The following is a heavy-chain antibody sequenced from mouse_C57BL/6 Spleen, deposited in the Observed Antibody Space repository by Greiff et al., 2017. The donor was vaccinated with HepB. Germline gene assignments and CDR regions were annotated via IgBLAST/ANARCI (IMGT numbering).Heavy chain of an antibody. CDR2: INPNNGGT. CDR3: ARGGQLRLRFYAMDD. J-gene: IGHJ4*01. V-gene: IGHV1-26*01. CDR1: GYTFTDYY. Sequence: EVQLQQSGPELVKPGASVKISCKASGYTFTDYYMNWVKQSHGKSLEWIGDINPNNGGTSYNQKFKGKATLTVDKSSSTAYMELRSLTSEDSAVYYCARGGQLRLRFYAMDDWGQGTSVTVSS. D-gene: IGHD3-2*02.